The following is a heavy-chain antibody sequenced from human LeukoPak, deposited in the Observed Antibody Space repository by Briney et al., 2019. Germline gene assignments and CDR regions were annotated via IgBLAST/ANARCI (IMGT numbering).Heavy chain of an antibody. V-gene: IGHV4-34*01. CDR1: GGSFSGYY. CDR3: ARGQFWSGYSI. CDR2: INHSGST. D-gene: IGHD3-3*02. Sequence: SETLSLTCAVYGGSFSGYYWSWIRQPPGKGLEWIGEINHSGSTSYNSSLKSRITISVDTSKNQFSLNLSSVAAADTAVYYCARGQFWSGYSIWGQGTLVTVSS. J-gene: IGHJ4*02.